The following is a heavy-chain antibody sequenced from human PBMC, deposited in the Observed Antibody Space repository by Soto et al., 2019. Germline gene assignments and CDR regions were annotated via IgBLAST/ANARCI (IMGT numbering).Heavy chain of an antibody. V-gene: IGHV3-30*03. D-gene: IGHD3-10*01. Sequence: QVQLVESGGGVVQPGRSLRLSCAASGFTFTTYGIHWVRQAPGKGLEWVAVISSDGSKNYFADSVRGRVTISSDNSKNTVYLPINIVRAEDTAVYYCAQGRMGYYYGLDVWGQGTTVVVSS. CDR2: ISSDGSKN. J-gene: IGHJ6*02. CDR1: GFTFTTYG. CDR3: AQGRMGYYYGLDV.